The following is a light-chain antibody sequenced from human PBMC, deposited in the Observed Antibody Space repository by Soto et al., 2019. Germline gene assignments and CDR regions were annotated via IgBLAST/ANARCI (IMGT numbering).Light chain of an antibody. J-gene: IGKJ4*01. CDR1: QSVSRH. Sequence: EIVLTQSPATLSLSPGERATLSCRASQSVSRHLAWYQQKPGQAPRLLIYDASNRATGIPARFSGSGSGTDFTLTISSLEPEDFAVCYCQQRNNWPPVTFGGGTKVEIK. CDR2: DAS. CDR3: QQRNNWPPVT. V-gene: IGKV3-11*01.